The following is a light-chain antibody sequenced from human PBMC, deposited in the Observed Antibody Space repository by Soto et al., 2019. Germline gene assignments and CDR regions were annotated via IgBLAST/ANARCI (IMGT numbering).Light chain of an antibody. V-gene: IGKV3-11*01. CDR3: QQRSNWPRT. CDR1: QSVSSY. J-gene: IGKJ5*01. CDR2: DAS. Sequence: EIVLTQSPATLSLSPGERATLSCRARQSVSSYLAWYQQKPGQAPRLLISDASNRATGIPARFSGSGSGTDFTLTISSLEPEDFAVYYCQQRSNWPRTFGQGTRLEIK.